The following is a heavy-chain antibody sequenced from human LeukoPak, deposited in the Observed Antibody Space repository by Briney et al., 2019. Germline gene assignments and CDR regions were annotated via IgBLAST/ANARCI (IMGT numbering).Heavy chain of an antibody. CDR3: ARVGTYYDILTPYPVEHFGY. CDR1: GYTFTSYA. CDR2: INTNTGNP. D-gene: IGHD3-9*01. Sequence: GASVKVSCKASGYTFTSYAMNWVRQAPGQGLEWMGWINTNTGNPTYAQGFTGRFVFSLDTSVSTAYLQISSLKAEDTAVYYCARVGTYYDILTPYPVEHFGYWGQGTLVTVSS. V-gene: IGHV7-4-1*02. J-gene: IGHJ4*02.